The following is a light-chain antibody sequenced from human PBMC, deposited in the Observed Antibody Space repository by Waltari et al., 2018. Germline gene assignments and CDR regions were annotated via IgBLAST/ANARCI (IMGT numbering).Light chain of an antibody. CDR2: AAS. V-gene: IGKV3-15*01. CDR3: QQYDIWPPNT. CDR1: QSVNTN. Sequence: EIVMTQSPATLSVSPGVRVTLSCRASQSVNTNLAWYQQKPGQAPRLLISAASTRAAGIPARFSGSGSGTEFTFTISSLQSEDFAVYYCQQYDIWPPNTFDQGTNVEI. J-gene: IGKJ1*01.